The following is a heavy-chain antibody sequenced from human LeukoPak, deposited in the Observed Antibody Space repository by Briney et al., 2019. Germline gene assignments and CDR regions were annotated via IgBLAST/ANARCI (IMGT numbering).Heavy chain of an antibody. Sequence: SESLSLTCTVSGGSISSYYCSWIRQPPGKGMEWIGYIYTRGSTNYNPSLKSRVTMSVDTSKNQFSLKLSSVTAADTAVYYCARFINSLDYWGQGTRVTVSS. V-gene: IGHV4-4*08. CDR3: ARFINSLDY. J-gene: IGHJ4*02. D-gene: IGHD5-18*01. CDR2: IYTRGST. CDR1: GGSISSYY.